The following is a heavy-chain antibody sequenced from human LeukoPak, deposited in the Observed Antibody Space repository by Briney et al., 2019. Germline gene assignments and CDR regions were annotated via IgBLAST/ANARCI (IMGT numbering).Heavy chain of an antibody. D-gene: IGHD3-10*01. Sequence: GGSLRLSCAASGFTFTHYGMNWVRQAPGKGLEWVSAISSSGGSTYYADSVKGRFTISRDNSENTLYLQMNTLRAEDTAVYYCARDRDWFDPWGQGTLVTVSS. CDR1: GFTFTHYG. CDR3: ARDRDWFDP. J-gene: IGHJ5*02. V-gene: IGHV3-23*01. CDR2: ISSSGGST.